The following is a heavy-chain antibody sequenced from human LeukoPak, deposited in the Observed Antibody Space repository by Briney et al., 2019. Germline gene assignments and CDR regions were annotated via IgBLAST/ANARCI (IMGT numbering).Heavy chain of an antibody. V-gene: IGHV3-30*02. CDR2: IWYDGSNK. J-gene: IGHJ5*02. CDR3: AKCSTSAYTTGWCNWIDP. Sequence: PGGSLRLSCAASGFTFSSYGMHWVRQAPGKGLEWVAVIWYDGSNKYYADSVEGRFTISRDNSKNTLYLQMNSLRAEDTAVYYCAKCSTSAYTTGWCNWIDPWGQGTLVTVSS. CDR1: GFTFSSYG. D-gene: IGHD6-19*01.